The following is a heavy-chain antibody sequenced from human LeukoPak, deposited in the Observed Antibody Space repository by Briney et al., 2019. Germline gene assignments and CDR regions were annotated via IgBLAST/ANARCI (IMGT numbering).Heavy chain of an antibody. CDR3: ARPYDFWSGYFDY. J-gene: IGHJ4*02. CDR2: IWYDGSNK. D-gene: IGHD3-3*01. V-gene: IGHV3-33*01. Sequence: PGGSLRLSCAASGLTFSSYGMHWVRQAPGKGLEWVAVIWYDGSNKYYADSVKGRFTISRDNSKNTLYLQMNSLRAEDTAVYYCARPYDFWSGYFDYWGQGTLVTVSS. CDR1: GLTFSSYG.